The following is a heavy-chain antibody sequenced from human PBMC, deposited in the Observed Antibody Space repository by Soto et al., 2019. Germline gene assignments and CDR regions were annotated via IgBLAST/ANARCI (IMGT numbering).Heavy chain of an antibody. V-gene: IGHV4-34*01. CDR3: ARGSRKSSGWYNY. CDR1: GGSFSDYY. CDR2: INHSGST. D-gene: IGHD6-19*01. Sequence: SEMLSLTCAVYGGSFSDYYWSWIRQPPGKGLEWIGEINHSGSTNYNPSLKSRVTISIDTSKNQFSLKLSSVIAADTAVYSCARGSRKSSGWYNYWGQGTLVTVSS. J-gene: IGHJ4*01.